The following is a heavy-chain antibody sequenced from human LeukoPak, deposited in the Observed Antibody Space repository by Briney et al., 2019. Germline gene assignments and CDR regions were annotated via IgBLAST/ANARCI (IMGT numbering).Heavy chain of an antibody. D-gene: IGHD3-22*01. CDR3: AREGYYYDSSGYYFPSNFDY. CDR1: GFTFSSYA. J-gene: IGHJ4*02. CDR2: ISYDGSNK. V-gene: IGHV3-30*04. Sequence: GGSLRLSCAAYGFTFSSYAMHWVRQAPGKGLEWVAVISYDGSNKYYADSVKGRFTISRDNSKNTLYLQMNSLRAEDTAVYYCAREGYYYDSSGYYFPSNFDYWGQGTLVTVSS.